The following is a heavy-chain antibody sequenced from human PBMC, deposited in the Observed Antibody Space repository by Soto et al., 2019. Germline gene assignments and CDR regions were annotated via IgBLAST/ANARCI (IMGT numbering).Heavy chain of an antibody. V-gene: IGHV3-23*01. CDR2: ISASVGST. J-gene: IGHJ4*02. CDR3: AKGGQSYDY. CDR1: GFTFSNYA. D-gene: IGHD3-10*01. Sequence: GGSLRLSCAASGFTFSNYAMSWVRQAPGKGLEWVSAISASVGSTCYTDSVKGRFTISRDNSKNTLYLQMNSLRAEDTAVYYCAKGGQSYDYWGQGTLVTVSS.